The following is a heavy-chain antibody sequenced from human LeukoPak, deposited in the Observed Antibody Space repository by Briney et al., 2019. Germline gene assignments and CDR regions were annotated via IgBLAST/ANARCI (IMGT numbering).Heavy chain of an antibody. V-gene: IGHV4-4*02. CDR2: IYHSGST. J-gene: IGHJ3*02. CDR3: ARDSDSQNAFDI. Sequence: SGTLSLTCAVSGGSISSSNWWSWVRQPPGKGLEWIGEIYHSGSTNYNPSLKSRVTISVDTSKNQFSLKLSSVTAADTAVYYCARDSDSQNAFDIWGQGTMVTVSS. D-gene: IGHD2-15*01. CDR1: GGSISSSNW.